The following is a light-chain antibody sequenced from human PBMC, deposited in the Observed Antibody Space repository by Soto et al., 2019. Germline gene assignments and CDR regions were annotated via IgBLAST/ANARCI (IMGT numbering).Light chain of an antibody. CDR3: NSFTTTNTYV. CDR1: SSEVGGFDH. Sequence: QSALTQPASVSGSPGQSITIPCTGASSEVGGFDHVSWYQQHPGKVPRLLIYDVSSRPSGVSDRFSGSKSGNTASLTISGLQAEDEADYYCNSFTTTNTYVFGTGTKVTVL. J-gene: IGLJ1*01. CDR2: DVS. V-gene: IGLV2-14*03.